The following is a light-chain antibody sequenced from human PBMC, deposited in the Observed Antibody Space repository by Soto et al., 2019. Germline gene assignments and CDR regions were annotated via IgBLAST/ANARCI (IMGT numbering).Light chain of an antibody. J-gene: IGKJ2*01. V-gene: IGKV1-39*01. CDR3: QQSYSTPRT. CDR1: QSISSY. CDR2: AAS. Sequence: DIQMTQSPSSLSASVGDRVTITCRASQSISSYLNWYQQKPGKAPKLLIYAASNLQSGVPSRFSGSGSGTDFTLTISSLQPEDFANYYCQQSYSTPRTFGQGTKLEIK.